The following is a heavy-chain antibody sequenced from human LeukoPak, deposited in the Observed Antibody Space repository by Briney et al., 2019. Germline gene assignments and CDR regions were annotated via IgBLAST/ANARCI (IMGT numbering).Heavy chain of an antibody. J-gene: IGHJ5*02. D-gene: IGHD3-22*01. CDR2: ISAYNGNT. V-gene: IGHV1-18*01. CDR1: GYTFTSYG. Sequence: ASVKVSCKASGYTFTSYGISWVRQAPGQGLEWMGWISAYNGNTNYAQKLQGRVTMTTDTSTSTAYMELGSLRSDDTAVYYCARDGPFKVVITPINWFDPWGQGTLVTVSS. CDR3: ARDGPFKVVITPINWFDP.